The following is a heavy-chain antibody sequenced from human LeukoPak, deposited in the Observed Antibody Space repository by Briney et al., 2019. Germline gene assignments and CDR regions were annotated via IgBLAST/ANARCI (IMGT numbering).Heavy chain of an antibody. CDR1: GFTFSSYA. CDR3: ARDFSSGWYGNYYFDY. V-gene: IGHV3-30-3*01. CDR2: ISYDGSNK. D-gene: IGHD6-19*01. J-gene: IGHJ4*02. Sequence: GRSLRLSCAASGFTFSSYAMHWVRQAPGKGLEWVAVISYDGSNKYYADSVKGRFTISRDNSKNTLYLQMNSLRAEDTAVYYCARDFSSGWYGNYYFDYWGQGTLVTVSS.